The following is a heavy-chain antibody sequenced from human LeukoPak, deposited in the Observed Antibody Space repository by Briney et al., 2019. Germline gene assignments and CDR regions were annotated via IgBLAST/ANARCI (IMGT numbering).Heavy chain of an antibody. D-gene: IGHD3-10*01. CDR3: ARWPGPRWFGDYYFDY. CDR1: GYTFTSYG. J-gene: IGHJ4*02. V-gene: IGHV1-18*01. CDR2: ISAYNGNT. Sequence: ASVKVSGKASGYTFTSYGISWVRQAPGQGLEWMGWISAYNGNTNYAQKLQGRVTMTTDTSTSTAYMELRSLRSDDTAVYYCARWPGPRWFGDYYFDYWGQGTLVAVSS.